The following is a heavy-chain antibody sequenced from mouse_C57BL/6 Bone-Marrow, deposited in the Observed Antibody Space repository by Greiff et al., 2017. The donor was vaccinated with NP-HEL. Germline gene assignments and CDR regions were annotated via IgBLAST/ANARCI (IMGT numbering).Heavy chain of an antibody. J-gene: IGHJ3*01. D-gene: IGHD2-3*01. CDR1: GYTFTSYW. CDR3: ARFDGYLWFAY. CDR2: IDPSDSYT. V-gene: IGHV1-50*01. Sequence: QVQLQQPGAELVKPGASVKLSCKASGYTFTSYWMQWVKQRPGQGLEWIGEIDPSDSYTNYNQKFKGKATLTVDTSSSTAYMQLSSLTSEDSAVYYCARFDGYLWFAYWGQGTLVTVSA.